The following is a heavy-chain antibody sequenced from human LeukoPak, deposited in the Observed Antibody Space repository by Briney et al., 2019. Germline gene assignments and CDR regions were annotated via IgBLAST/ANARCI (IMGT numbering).Heavy chain of an antibody. V-gene: IGHV3-23*01. CDR1: GFTFSSYA. Sequence: GGSLRLSCAASGFTFSSYAMSWVRQAPGKGLELVSAIRGSGGSTYYADSVKGRFTISRDNSKNTLYLQMNSLRAEDTAVYYCAKLSGGSLFYYYYYYMDVWGKGTTVTVSS. CDR3: AKLSGGSLFYYYYYYMDV. D-gene: IGHD2-15*01. CDR2: IRGSGGST. J-gene: IGHJ6*03.